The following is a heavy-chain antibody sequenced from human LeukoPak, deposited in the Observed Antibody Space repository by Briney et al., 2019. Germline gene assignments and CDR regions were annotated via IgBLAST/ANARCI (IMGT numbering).Heavy chain of an antibody. D-gene: IGHD1-26*01. CDR1: GYTFTSYG. CDR3: ARVGYSGSYYVY. CDR2: ISAYNGNT. J-gene: IGHJ4*02. V-gene: IGHV1-18*01. Sequence: ASVKVSCKGSGYTFTSYGISWVRQAPGQGLEWMGWISAYNGNTNYAQKLQGRVTMTTDTSTSTAYMELSRLRSDDTAVYYCARVGYSGSYYVYWGQGTLVTVSS.